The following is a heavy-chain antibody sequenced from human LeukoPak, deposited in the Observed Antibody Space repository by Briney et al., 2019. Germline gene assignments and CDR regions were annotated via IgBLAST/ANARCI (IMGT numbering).Heavy chain of an antibody. Sequence: ASVKVSCKASGYTFIRYYMHWVRQAPGQGLEWMGIINPSGGSTSYAQKFQGRVTMTRDTSTSTVYMELSSLRSEDTAVYYCARAGGNYYDFYYWGQGTLVTVSS. CDR3: ARAGGNYYDFYY. CDR1: GYTFIRYY. J-gene: IGHJ4*02. V-gene: IGHV1-46*01. CDR2: INPSGGST. D-gene: IGHD1-26*01.